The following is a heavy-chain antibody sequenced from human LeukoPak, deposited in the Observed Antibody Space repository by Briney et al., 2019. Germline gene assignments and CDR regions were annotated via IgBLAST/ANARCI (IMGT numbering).Heavy chain of an antibody. D-gene: IGHD5-18*01. V-gene: IGHV4-59*01. CDR1: GGSISSYY. Sequence: SGTLSLTCTVSGGSISSYYWGWIRQPPGKGLEWIGYIYYSGSTNYNPSLKSRVTISVDTSNNQFSLKLSSVTAADTAVYYCARGSRGYSYGWGQGTLVTVSS. CDR2: IYYSGST. J-gene: IGHJ4*02. CDR3: ARGSRGYSYG.